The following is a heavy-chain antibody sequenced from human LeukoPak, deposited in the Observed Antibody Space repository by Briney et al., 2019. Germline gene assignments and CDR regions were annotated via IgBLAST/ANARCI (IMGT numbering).Heavy chain of an antibody. CDR2: IWYDGSNK. CDR3: ARVSRYSSGNANWFDP. D-gene: IGHD6-19*01. J-gene: IGHJ5*02. CDR1: GFTLSSYG. V-gene: IGHV3-33*01. Sequence: GRSLRLSCAASGFTLSSYGMHWVRQAPGKGLEWVAVIWYDGSNKYYADSVKGRFTISRDNSKNTLYLQMNSLRAEDTAVYYCARVSRYSSGNANWFDPWGQGTLVTVSS.